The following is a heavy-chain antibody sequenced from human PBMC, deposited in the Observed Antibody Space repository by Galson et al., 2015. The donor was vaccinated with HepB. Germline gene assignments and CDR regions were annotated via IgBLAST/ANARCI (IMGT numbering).Heavy chain of an antibody. D-gene: IGHD6-13*01. J-gene: IGHJ6*02. V-gene: IGHV4-34*01. CDR1: GGSFSGYY. Sequence: ETLSLTCAVYGGSFSGYYWSWIRQPPGKGLEWIGEINHSGSTNYNPSLKSRVTTSVDTSKNQFSLKLSSVTAADAAVYYCASQVAADALMDVWGQGTTVTVSS. CDR2: INHSGST. CDR3: ASQVAADALMDV.